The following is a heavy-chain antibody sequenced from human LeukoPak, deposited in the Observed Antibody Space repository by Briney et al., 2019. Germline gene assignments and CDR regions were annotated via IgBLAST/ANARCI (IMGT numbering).Heavy chain of an antibody. D-gene: IGHD2-2*01. V-gene: IGHV3-30*18. CDR2: ISYDGSNK. Sequence: GRSLRLSCAASGFTFSSYGMHWVRQAPGKGLEWVAVISYDGSNKYYADSVKGRFTISRDNSKNTLYLQMNSLRAEDTAVYYCAKVEGYCSSTSCPRYWGQGTLVTVSS. CDR1: GFTFSSYG. CDR3: AKVEGYCSSTSCPRY. J-gene: IGHJ4*02.